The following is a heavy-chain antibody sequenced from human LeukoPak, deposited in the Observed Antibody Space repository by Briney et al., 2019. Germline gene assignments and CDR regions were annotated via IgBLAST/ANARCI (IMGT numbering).Heavy chain of an antibody. CDR3: AKNGVSYYYGMDV. Sequence: GGSLRLSCAASGFTFSQYWMSWVRQAPGKGLEWVANIRQDGHENYYADSVRGRFTISRDNSKNTLYLQMNSLRAEDTAVYYCAKNGVSYYYGMDVWGQGTTVTVSS. D-gene: IGHD3-10*01. CDR2: IRQDGHEN. V-gene: IGHV3-7*03. J-gene: IGHJ6*02. CDR1: GFTFSQYW.